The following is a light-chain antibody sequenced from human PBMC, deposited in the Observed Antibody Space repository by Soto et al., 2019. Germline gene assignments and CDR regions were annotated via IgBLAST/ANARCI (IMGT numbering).Light chain of an antibody. CDR2: DVS. V-gene: IGLV2-14*01. CDR1: SSDVGGYNY. CDR3: TSYTSSSTLTV. Sequence: QSVLTQPASVSGSPGQSITISCTGTSSDVGGYNYVSWYQQHPGKAPKVMIYDVSNRPSGVSNRFSGSKSGNTASLTISGLQAEDEADYYCTSYTSSSTLTVFGTGTKATVL. J-gene: IGLJ1*01.